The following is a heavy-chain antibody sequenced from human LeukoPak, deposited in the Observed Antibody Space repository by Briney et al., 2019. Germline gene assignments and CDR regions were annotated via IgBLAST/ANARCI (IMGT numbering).Heavy chain of an antibody. CDR1: GGSISGYY. Sequence: PSETLSLTCTVSGGSISGYYWSWIRQPPGKGLEWIGYIYYSGSTNYNPSLKSRVTISVDTSKNQFSLKLSSVTAADTAVYYCTATPLVATMAETWGQGTLVTVSS. V-gene: IGHV4-59*01. J-gene: IGHJ5*02. D-gene: IGHD5-12*01. CDR2: IYYSGST. CDR3: TATPLVATMAET.